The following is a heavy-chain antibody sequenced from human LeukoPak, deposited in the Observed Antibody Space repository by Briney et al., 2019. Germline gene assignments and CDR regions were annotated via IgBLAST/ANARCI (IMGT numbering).Heavy chain of an antibody. J-gene: IGHJ3*02. V-gene: IGHV4-39*07. Sequence: SETLSLTCTVSGGSISSSNYYWGWIRQPPGKGLEWIGSIYYSGSIYYNPSLKSRVTISVDTSKNQFSLKLSSVTAADTAVYYCAASSGSYLDDAFDIWGQGTMVTVSS. CDR3: AASSGSYLDDAFDI. D-gene: IGHD1-26*01. CDR1: GGSISSSNYY. CDR2: IYYSGSI.